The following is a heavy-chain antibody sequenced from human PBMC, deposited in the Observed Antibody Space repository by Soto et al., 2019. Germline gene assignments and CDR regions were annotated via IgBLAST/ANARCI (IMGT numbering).Heavy chain of an antibody. CDR2: ITYNGRT. CDR1: GDSINSDYVS. CDR3: ARERQVGPSSGRFDP. J-gene: IGHJ5*02. V-gene: IGHV4-30-4*01. Sequence: QVHLQESGPGLVKPSQTLSLTCSVNGDSINSDYVSWSWIRQSPGKGLEYIGYITYNGRTFYNPTLKRRVPMSVDTPKNQFSLEVRSVTAADTAVYYCARERQVGPSSGRFDPWGQGTLVTVST.